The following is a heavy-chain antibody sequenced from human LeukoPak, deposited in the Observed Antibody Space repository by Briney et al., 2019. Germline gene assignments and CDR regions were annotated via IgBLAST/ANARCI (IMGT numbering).Heavy chain of an antibody. D-gene: IGHD2-21*01. V-gene: IGHV4-4*02. CDR1: NGPITSTKW. J-gene: IGHJ3*02. CDR3: ASSSLVVVVTYGFDI. CDR2: ISHTGST. Sequence: SGTLSLTCTVPNGPITSTKWWSWVCQPPGKGLEWIGEISHTGSTNYNPSFNSRVTMSVDKSKNHFSLNLKSVTAADTALYYCASSSLVVVVTYGFDIWGRGTAVTVSS.